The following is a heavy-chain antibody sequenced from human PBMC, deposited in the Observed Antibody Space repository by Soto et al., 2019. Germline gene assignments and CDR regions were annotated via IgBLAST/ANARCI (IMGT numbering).Heavy chain of an antibody. CDR2: IYSDGST. D-gene: IGHD3-3*01. CDR1: GFTVSGDY. CDR3: ARDTPSITTTGGNF. J-gene: IGHJ4*02. V-gene: IGHV3-66*01. Sequence: GSLRLSCAASGFTVSGDYMSWVRQGPGKGLEWVSVIYSDGSTYYADSVKGRFTISRDNSKNTLYLQMNSVRAEDTAVYYCARDTPSITTTGGNFWGQGTLVTVSS.